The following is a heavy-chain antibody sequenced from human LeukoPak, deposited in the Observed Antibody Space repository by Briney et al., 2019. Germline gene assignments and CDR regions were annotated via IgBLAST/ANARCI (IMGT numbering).Heavy chain of an antibody. Sequence: KPSETLSLTCAVYGGSFSGYYWSWIRQPPGKGLEWIGEINHSGSTNYNPSLKSRVTISVDTSKNQFSLKLSSVTAADTAVYYCARHYGGTHFDYWGQGTLVTVSS. CDR2: INHSGST. CDR1: GGSFSGYY. V-gene: IGHV4-34*01. D-gene: IGHD4-23*01. CDR3: ARHYGGTHFDY. J-gene: IGHJ4*02.